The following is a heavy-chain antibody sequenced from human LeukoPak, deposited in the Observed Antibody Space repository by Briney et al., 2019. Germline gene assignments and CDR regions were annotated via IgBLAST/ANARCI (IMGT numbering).Heavy chain of an antibody. V-gene: IGHV1-69*05. CDR1: GGTFSSYA. CDR3: ARGDSSSWAIFDY. D-gene: IGHD6-13*01. J-gene: IGHJ4*02. Sequence: SVKVSCKASGGTFSSYAISWVRQAHGQGLEWMGGIIPIFGTANYAQKFQGRVTITTDESTSTAYMELSSLRSEDTAVYYCARGDSSSWAIFDYWGQGTLVTVSS. CDR2: IIPIFGTA.